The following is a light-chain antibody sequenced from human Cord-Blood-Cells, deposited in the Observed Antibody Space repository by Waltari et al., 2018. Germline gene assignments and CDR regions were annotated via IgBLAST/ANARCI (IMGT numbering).Light chain of an antibody. CDR2: AAS. CDR1: QGISSW. CDR3: QQANSLPQIT. J-gene: IGKJ5*01. V-gene: IGKV1D-12*01. Sequence: DIQMTQSPSSVSASVGDRVTVTCRASQGISSWLAWYQQKPVKAPTLLIYAASSLHSGVPSMFSGSGSGTDFTLTNSSLQTEEFATYYCQQANSLPQITFGQGTRLEIK.